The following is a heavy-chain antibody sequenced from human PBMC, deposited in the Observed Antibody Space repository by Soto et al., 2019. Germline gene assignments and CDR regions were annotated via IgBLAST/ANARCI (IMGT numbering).Heavy chain of an antibody. Sequence: QVQLVESGGGVLQPGRSLRLSCAASGFTFSSYGMHWVRQAPGKGLEWVAVISYDGSNKYYADSVKGRFTISRDNSQNPLYLQMNSLRAEDTAVYYCANLIVGATPTGNGMDVWGQGTTVTVSS. CDR1: GFTFSSYG. J-gene: IGHJ6*02. V-gene: IGHV3-30*18. D-gene: IGHD1-26*01. CDR2: ISYDGSNK. CDR3: ANLIVGATPTGNGMDV.